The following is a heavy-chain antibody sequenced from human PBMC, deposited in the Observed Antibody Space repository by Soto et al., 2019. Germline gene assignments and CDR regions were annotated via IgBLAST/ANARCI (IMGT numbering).Heavy chain of an antibody. J-gene: IGHJ4*02. CDR2: ITGNKGLI. V-gene: IGHV3-23*01. Sequence: VQLLESGGGLVQPGGSLRLSCSASGFSFSTYAMNWVRQAPGGGLEWVAVITGNKGLIKYADSVKGRFTISRDNSQHVVYLQMSSLRAEDTAMYYCTKDRAPVGLYPFDLWGQGTLVTGSS. CDR1: GFSFSTYA. CDR3: TKDRAPVGLYPFDL.